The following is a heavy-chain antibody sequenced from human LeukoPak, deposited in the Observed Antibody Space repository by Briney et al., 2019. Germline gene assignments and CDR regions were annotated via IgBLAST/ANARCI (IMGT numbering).Heavy chain of an antibody. CDR2: ISGDGGST. V-gene: IGHV3-43*02. Sequence: GGSLRLSCAASEFTFDDYAMHWVRQAPGKGLEWVSLISGDGGSTYYADSVKGRFTISRDNSKNSLYLQMNSLRTEDTALYYCAKDSGGSGSYYSLDYWGQGTLVTVSS. J-gene: IGHJ4*02. D-gene: IGHD1-26*01. CDR1: EFTFDDYA. CDR3: AKDSGGSGSYYSLDY.